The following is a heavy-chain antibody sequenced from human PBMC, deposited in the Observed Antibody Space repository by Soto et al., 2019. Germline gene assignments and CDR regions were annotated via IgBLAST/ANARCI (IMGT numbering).Heavy chain of an antibody. CDR3: ARRGYFYESSGYNPFDY. CDR2: ISDSSTTT. Sequence: XGSLRLSCEASGFTFSTYAMNWVRQAPGKGLEWVSGISDSSTTTYYSDSVKGRFTISRDNSKRMLYMQMNSLRPEDTAVYYCARRGYFYESSGYNPFDYWGQGALVTVSS. D-gene: IGHD3-22*01. V-gene: IGHV3-23*01. CDR1: GFTFSTYA. J-gene: IGHJ4*02.